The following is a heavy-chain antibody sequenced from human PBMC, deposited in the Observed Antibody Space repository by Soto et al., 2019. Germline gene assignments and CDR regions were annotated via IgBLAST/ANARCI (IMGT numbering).Heavy chain of an antibody. CDR1: GGSIGRSSYY. J-gene: IGHJ6*02. V-gene: IGHV4-39*01. CDR3: ARPKMNGMDV. CDR2: IYDSGST. Sequence: PSETLSLTCTVSGGSIGRSSYYWVWIRQPPGKGLEWIGSIYDSGSTYYNPSLKSRATISVDTSKNQFSLKLSSVTAADTAVYYCARPKMNGMDVWGQGTTVTVSS.